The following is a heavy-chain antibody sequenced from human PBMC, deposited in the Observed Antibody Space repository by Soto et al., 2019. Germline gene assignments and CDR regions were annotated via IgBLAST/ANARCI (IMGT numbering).Heavy chain of an antibody. CDR2: VYYRGRS. Sequence: LTCTVSGGSVTNSSYYWGWIRQSPGKGLEWIGSVYYRGRSYSKSSFKSRVTISVDTSKNRFSLSLNSVTASDTAVYFCVSQRTTVPTQAYFDYWGPGALVTV. CDR3: VSQRTTVPTQAYFDY. V-gene: IGHV4-39*01. CDR1: GGSVTNSSYY. J-gene: IGHJ4*02. D-gene: IGHD4-17*01.